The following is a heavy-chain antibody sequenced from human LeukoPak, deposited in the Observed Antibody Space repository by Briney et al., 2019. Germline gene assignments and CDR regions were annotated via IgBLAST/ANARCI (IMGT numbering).Heavy chain of an antibody. D-gene: IGHD3-10*01. CDR1: GYTFTSYG. CDR2: ISAYNGNT. Sequence: ASVKVSCMASGYTFTSYGISWVRQAPGQGLEWMGWISAYNGNTNYAQKLQGRVTMTTDTSTSTAYMELRSLRSDDTAVYYCARVYYYGSGSYYNDNWFDPWGQGTLVTVSS. V-gene: IGHV1-18*04. CDR3: ARVYYYGSGSYYNDNWFDP. J-gene: IGHJ5*02.